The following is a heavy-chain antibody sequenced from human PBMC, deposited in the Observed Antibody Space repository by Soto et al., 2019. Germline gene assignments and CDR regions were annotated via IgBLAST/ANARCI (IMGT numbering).Heavy chain of an antibody. J-gene: IGHJ4*02. D-gene: IGHD3-22*01. Sequence: QVTLKESGPVLVKPTETLTLTCTVSGFSLSNGRMGVSWIRQPPGKALEWLAHIFSNDEKSYCTSLKSRLTISKDTSKSQVVRTLTNMDPVDTATYFCARIQAGYFDSSGNYYYFDYWGQGTLVTVSS. CDR1: GFSLSNGRMG. CDR3: ARIQAGYFDSSGNYYYFDY. V-gene: IGHV2-26*01. CDR2: IFSNDEK.